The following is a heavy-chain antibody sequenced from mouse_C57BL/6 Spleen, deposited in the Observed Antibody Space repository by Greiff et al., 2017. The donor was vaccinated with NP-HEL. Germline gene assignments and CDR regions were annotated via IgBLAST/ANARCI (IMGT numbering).Heavy chain of an antibody. CDR3: ATRYYGSSYAFAY. D-gene: IGHD1-1*01. CDR2: INPNNGGT. CDR1: GYTFTDYN. V-gene: IGHV1-18*01. Sequence: EVQLQQSGPELVKPGASVKIPCKASGYTFTDYNMDWVKQSHGKSLEWIGAINPNNGGTIYNQKFKGKATLTVNKSSSTAYMELRSLTSEDTAVYYCATRYYGSSYAFAYWGQGTLVTVSA. J-gene: IGHJ3*01.